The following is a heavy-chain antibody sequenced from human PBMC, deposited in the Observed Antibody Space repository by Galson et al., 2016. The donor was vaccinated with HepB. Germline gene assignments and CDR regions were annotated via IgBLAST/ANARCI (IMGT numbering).Heavy chain of an antibody. D-gene: IGHD1-1*01. CDR2: ILYSGTT. CDR1: GGSISSYY. Sequence: SETLSLTCTVSGGSISSYYWSWIRQSPGKGLQWIGYILYSGTTNYNPSLKSRVTMSLDTSRHQFSLKLTSVTAADTAVYYCARSLTRGPNDYYGMEVWGQGTTVTVSS. V-gene: IGHV4-59*08. J-gene: IGHJ6*02. CDR3: ARSLTRGPNDYYGMEV.